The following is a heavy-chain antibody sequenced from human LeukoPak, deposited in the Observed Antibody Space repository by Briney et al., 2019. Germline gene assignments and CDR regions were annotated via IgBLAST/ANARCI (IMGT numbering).Heavy chain of an antibody. CDR3: ARAPRGGYDRIDH. D-gene: IGHD5-12*01. J-gene: IGHJ4*02. CDR1: GGSFSGYY. Sequence: SETLSLTCAVYGGSFSGYYWSWIRPPPGKGLEWIGEINHSGSTNYNPSLKSRVTISVDTSKNQFSLKLSSVTAADTAVYYCARAPRGGYDRIDHWGQGTLVTVSS. CDR2: INHSGST. V-gene: IGHV4-34*01.